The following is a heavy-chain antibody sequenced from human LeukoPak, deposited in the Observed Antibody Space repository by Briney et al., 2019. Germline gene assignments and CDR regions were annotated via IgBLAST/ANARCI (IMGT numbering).Heavy chain of an antibody. CDR1: GGSFTNYY. CDR3: ARGRGRVVLITTSRRSFWFDS. D-gene: IGHD3-22*01. Sequence: SETLSLTCAVYGGSFTNYYCSWIRQPPGKGVEWIGEINQSGNTNYKPSLKSQVTISLDTSKSQFSLKLSSVTAADTTVYYCARGRGRVVLITTSRRSFWFDSWGQGTLVTVSS. V-gene: IGHV4-34*01. CDR2: INQSGNT. J-gene: IGHJ5*01.